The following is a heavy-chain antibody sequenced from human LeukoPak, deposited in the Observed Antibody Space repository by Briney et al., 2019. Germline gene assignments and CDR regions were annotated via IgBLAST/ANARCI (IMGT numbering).Heavy chain of an antibody. CDR2: ISGPGGST. CDR1: GLAFSDYW. D-gene: IGHD3-10*01. Sequence: GGSLRLSCAASGLAFSDYWMSWVPQAPGKGLEWVSAISGPGGSTYYVHSVMDRFTISRDNSKNTLYLQMNSLRAEDTAVYYCGPTLGYNYYMDVWGKGTTVTVSS. J-gene: IGHJ6*03. V-gene: IGHV3-23*01. CDR3: GPTLGYNYYMDV.